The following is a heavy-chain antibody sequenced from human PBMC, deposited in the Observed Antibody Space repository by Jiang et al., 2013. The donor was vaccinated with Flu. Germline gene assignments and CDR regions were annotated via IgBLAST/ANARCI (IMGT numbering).Heavy chain of an antibody. CDR1: GDSMSGYY. V-gene: IGHV4-59*12. CDR2: IYSSGGT. Sequence: SLTCTVSGDSMSGYYWSWIRQPPGKGLEWIGYIYSSGGTRYNSSLKSRLTISEDTSRNQFSLKLKSMTAADTAVYFCARSFSSGTYRNWFDSWGPGSLVTVSS. D-gene: IGHD3-22*01. J-gene: IGHJ5*01. CDR3: ARSFSSGTYRNWFDS.